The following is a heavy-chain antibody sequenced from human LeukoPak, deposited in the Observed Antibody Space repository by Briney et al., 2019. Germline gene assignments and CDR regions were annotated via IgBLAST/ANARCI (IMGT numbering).Heavy chain of an antibody. D-gene: IGHD2-15*01. CDR2: IKQDGSEE. Sequence: PGGSLRLSCVGSEFTFSTYWMSWVRQAPGKGLEWLANIKQDGSEEYYVDSAKGRFTISRDNAKNSLYLQINSLRADDTAIYYCATEYKGYWGQGTLVTVSS. CDR3: ATEYKGY. J-gene: IGHJ4*02. CDR1: EFTFSTYW. V-gene: IGHV3-7*05.